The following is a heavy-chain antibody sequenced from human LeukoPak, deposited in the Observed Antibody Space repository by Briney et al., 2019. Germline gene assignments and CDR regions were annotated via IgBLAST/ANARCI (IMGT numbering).Heavy chain of an antibody. D-gene: IGHD4/OR15-4a*01. Sequence: GSLRLSCAASGFTFSSYAMSWVRQAPGKGLEWIGSIYYTGSTHYNPSLKSRVTISVDTSKNQFSLKLSSVTAADTAVYYCARRPGEYGGNDFDYWGQGTLVTVSS. CDR2: IYYTGST. CDR3: ARRPGEYGGNDFDY. J-gene: IGHJ4*02. V-gene: IGHV4-39*01. CDR1: GFTFSSYA.